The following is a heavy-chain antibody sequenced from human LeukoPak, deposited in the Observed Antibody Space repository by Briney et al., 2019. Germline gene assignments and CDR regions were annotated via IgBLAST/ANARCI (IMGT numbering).Heavy chain of an antibody. CDR1: GYTFTSYG. V-gene: IGHV1-18*01. D-gene: IGHD3-22*01. J-gene: IGHJ4*02. Sequence: ASVKVSCKASGYTFTSYGISWVRQAPGQGLEWMGWISAYNGNTNYAQKLQGRVTMTTDTSTSTAYMELRSLRSGDTAVYYCASKYYYDSSGYYPWWGQGTLVTVSS. CDR3: ASKYYYDSSGYYPW. CDR2: ISAYNGNT.